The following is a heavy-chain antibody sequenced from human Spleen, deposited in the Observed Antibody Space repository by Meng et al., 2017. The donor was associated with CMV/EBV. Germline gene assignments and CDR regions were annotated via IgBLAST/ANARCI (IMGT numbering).Heavy chain of an antibody. Sequence: SETLSLTCTVSGGSISSSSYYWGWIRQPPGKGLEWIGEIHHSGSTYYNPSLKSRITMSVDTSKNQFSLKLSSVTAADTAVYYCARDCRWSGPKEAYGMDVWGQGTTVTVSS. J-gene: IGHJ6*02. CDR1: GGSISSSSYY. CDR2: IHHSGST. D-gene: IGHD3-3*01. V-gene: IGHV4-39*07. CDR3: ARDCRWSGPKEAYGMDV.